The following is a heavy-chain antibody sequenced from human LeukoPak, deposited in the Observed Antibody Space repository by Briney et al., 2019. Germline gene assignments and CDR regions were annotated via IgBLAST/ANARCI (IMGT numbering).Heavy chain of an antibody. CDR3: ATKRMYSNFDYYYYYMDV. Sequence: ASVKVSCKASGYTFTSYGISWVRQAPGQGLEWMGWISAYNGNTNYAQKLQGRVTMTTDTSTSTAYMELRSLRSEDTAVYYCATKRMYSNFDYYYYYMDVWGKGTTVTVSS. V-gene: IGHV1-18*01. D-gene: IGHD4-11*01. CDR2: ISAYNGNT. CDR1: GYTFTSYG. J-gene: IGHJ6*03.